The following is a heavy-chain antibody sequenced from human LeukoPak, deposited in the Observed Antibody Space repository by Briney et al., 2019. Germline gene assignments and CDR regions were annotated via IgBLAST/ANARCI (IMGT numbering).Heavy chain of an antibody. Sequence: SETLSLTCAVYGGSFSGYYWSWIRQPPGKGLEWIGEINHSGSTNYNPSLKSRVTISVDTSKNQFSLRLSSVTAADTAVYYCARDMSSSWYNYYYYYMDVWGKGTTVTVSS. CDR3: ARDMSSSWYNYYYYYMDV. J-gene: IGHJ6*03. CDR2: INHSGST. CDR1: GGSFSGYY. V-gene: IGHV4-34*01. D-gene: IGHD6-13*01.